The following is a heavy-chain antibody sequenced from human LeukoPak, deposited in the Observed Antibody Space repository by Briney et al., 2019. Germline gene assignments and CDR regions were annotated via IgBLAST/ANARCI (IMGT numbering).Heavy chain of an antibody. CDR1: GFIFSGYA. V-gene: IGHV3-23*01. J-gene: IGHJ4*02. CDR3: AKEEVTVVVPAAYLDY. D-gene: IGHD2-2*01. Sequence: GGSLRLSCAASGFIFSGYAMSWVRQAPGKGLEWVSAISGSGDKTHYADSVTGRFTISRDNSKNMLYLQMNSLRAEDTAVYYCAKEEVTVVVPAAYLDYWGQGTLVTVSS. CDR2: ISGSGDKT.